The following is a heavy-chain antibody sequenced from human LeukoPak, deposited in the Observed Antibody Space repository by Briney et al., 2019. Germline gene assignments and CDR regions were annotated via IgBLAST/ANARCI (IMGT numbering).Heavy chain of an antibody. CDR3: ARHGNRQLLWFGELSQMDAFDI. J-gene: IGHJ3*02. CDR2: IYTSGST. CDR1: GGSISSYY. D-gene: IGHD3-10*01. V-gene: IGHV4-4*07. Sequence: SETLSLTCTVSGGSISSYYWSWIRQPAGKGLEWIGRIYTSGSTNYNPSLKSRVTMSVDTSKNQFSLKLSSVTAADTAVYYCARHGNRQLLWFGELSQMDAFDIWGQGTMVTVSS.